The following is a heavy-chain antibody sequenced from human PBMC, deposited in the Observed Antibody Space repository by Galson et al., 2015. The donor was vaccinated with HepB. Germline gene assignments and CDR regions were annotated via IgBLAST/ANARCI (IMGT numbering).Heavy chain of an antibody. D-gene: IGHD1-7*01. J-gene: IGHJ4*02. Sequence: SLRLSCAASGFTFSSYAMSWVRQAPGKGLEWVSAISVSGGSTYYADSVKGRFTISRDNSKNTLYLQMNSLRAEDTAVYYCAKDPAGSITGTTGFDYWGQGTLVTVSS. CDR1: GFTFSSYA. V-gene: IGHV3-23*01. CDR2: ISVSGGST. CDR3: AKDPAGSITGTTGFDY.